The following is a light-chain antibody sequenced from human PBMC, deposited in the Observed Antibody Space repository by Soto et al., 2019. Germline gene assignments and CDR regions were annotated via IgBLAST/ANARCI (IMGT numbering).Light chain of an antibody. CDR1: QSINTK. Sequence: EILMTQSPSTLSVSPGEGATFSCRASQSINTKIAWYQLKPGQAPRLLIYGASTRATGIPARFSGSGSGTEFTLTISSLQSEDFAVYYCQQYNNWPLTFGQGTKVDIK. CDR2: GAS. CDR3: QQYNNWPLT. V-gene: IGKV3-15*01. J-gene: IGKJ1*01.